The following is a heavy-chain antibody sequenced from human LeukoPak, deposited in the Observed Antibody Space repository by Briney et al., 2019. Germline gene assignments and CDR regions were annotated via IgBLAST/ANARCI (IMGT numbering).Heavy chain of an antibody. CDR3: ARDSYFIAVTGADFDF. Sequence: PGGSLRLSCAASGFTFDDYAMHWVRQAPGKGLEWVSGISWNSGSIGYADSVKGRFTISRDNAKNSLYLQMNSLRAEDTAVYYCARDSYFIAVTGADFDFWGQGTLVTVSS. V-gene: IGHV3-9*01. CDR2: ISWNSGSI. CDR1: GFTFDDYA. D-gene: IGHD6-19*01. J-gene: IGHJ4*02.